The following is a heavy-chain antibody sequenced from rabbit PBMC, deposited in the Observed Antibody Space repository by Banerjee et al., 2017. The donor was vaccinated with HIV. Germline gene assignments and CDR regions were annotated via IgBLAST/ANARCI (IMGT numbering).Heavy chain of an antibody. CDR1: GFDFSSSYY. Sequence: QQQLEESGGGLVKPGGTLKLTCKASGFDFSSSYYMCWVRQAPGKGLELIACIYAGDGDTYYANWAKGRFTISKTSSTTVTLQMTSLTGADTATYFCARGNHYTYDGGVAFGLWGQGTLVTVS. CDR2: IYAGDGDT. CDR3: ARGNHYTYDGGVAFGL. J-gene: IGHJ4*01. D-gene: IGHD6-1*01. V-gene: IGHV1S45*01.